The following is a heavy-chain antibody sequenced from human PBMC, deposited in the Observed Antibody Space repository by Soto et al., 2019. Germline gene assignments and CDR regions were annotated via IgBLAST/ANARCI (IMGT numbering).Heavy chain of an antibody. CDR1: GFTFSSYW. D-gene: IGHD3-22*01. Sequence: EVQLVESGGGLVQPGGSLRLSCAASGFTFSSYWMSWVRQAPGKGLEWVANIKQDGSEKYYVDSVKGRFTISRDNAKNSLYLQMNSLRAEDTAVYYCARDPGYYDSSGYYRSYWYFDLWGRGTLVTVSS. J-gene: IGHJ2*01. CDR3: ARDPGYYDSSGYYRSYWYFDL. V-gene: IGHV3-7*03. CDR2: IKQDGSEK.